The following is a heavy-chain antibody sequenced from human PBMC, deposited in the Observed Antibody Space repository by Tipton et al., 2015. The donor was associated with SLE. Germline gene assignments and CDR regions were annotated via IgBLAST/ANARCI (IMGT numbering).Heavy chain of an antibody. V-gene: IGHV4-59*01. CDR1: GFTFSSYA. D-gene: IGHD1-1*01. J-gene: IGHJ4*02. CDR3: ARSTTRTTALDY. Sequence: LRLSCAASGFTFSSYAMSWVRQPPGKGLEWIAYISYRGSTNYNPSLKSRVTISVDMSKNQSSLKLSSVTAADTALYYCARSTTRTTALDYWGQGTLVTVS. CDR2: ISYRGST.